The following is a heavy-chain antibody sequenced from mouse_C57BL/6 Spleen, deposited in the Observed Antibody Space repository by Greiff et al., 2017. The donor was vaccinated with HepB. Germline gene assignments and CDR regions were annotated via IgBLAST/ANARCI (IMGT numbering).Heavy chain of an antibody. J-gene: IGHJ3*01. CDR3: VIYYGNSWFAY. V-gene: IGHV1-81*01. CDR2: IYPRSGNT. D-gene: IGHD2-1*01. Sequence: QVQLQQSGAELARPGASVKLSCKASGYTFTSYGISWVKQRTGQGLEWIGEIYPRSGNTYYNEKFKGKATLTADKSSSTAYMELRSLTSEDSAVYFSVIYYGNSWFAYWGQGTLVTVSA. CDR1: GYTFTSYG.